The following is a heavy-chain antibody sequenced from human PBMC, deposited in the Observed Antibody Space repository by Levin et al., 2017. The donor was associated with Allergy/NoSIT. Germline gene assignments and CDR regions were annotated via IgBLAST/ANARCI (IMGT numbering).Heavy chain of an antibody. J-gene: IGHJ6*02. CDR3: AKEGGRAEAAAGGFGYYYYGMDA. V-gene: IGHV3-23*01. CDR2: ISGSGENT. D-gene: IGHD2-15*01. CDR1: GFAFSNYA. Sequence: GESLRLSCAASGFAFSNYAMRWVRQAPGKGLEWVSAISGSGENTYYADSVKGRFTISRDNSKNTLFLQLHSLRPEDTAVYYCAKEGGRAEAAAGGFGYYYYGMDAWGQGTTVTGS.